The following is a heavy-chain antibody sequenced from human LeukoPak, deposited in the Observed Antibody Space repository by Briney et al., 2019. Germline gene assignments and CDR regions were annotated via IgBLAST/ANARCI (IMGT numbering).Heavy chain of an antibody. CDR1: GGSFSGYY. D-gene: IGHD1-26*01. V-gene: IGHV3-23*01. Sequence: PSETLSLTCAVYGGSFSGYYWSWIRQPPGKGLEWVSAIGASGISIYYADSVKGRFTISRDNSKNTLYLQMSSLRAEDTAVYYCAKARAVGASDGPFDFWGQGTLVTVSS. CDR2: IGASGISI. J-gene: IGHJ4*02. CDR3: AKARAVGASDGPFDF.